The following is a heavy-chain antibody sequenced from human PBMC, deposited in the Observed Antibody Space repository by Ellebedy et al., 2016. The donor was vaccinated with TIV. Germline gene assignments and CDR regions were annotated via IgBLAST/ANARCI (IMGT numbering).Heavy chain of an antibody. D-gene: IGHD1-26*01. CDR2: ISINGKTQ. CDR3: AKIDDPSGQTSYVPDY. J-gene: IGHJ4*02. Sequence: PGGSLRLSCAASGFTFSHYEMNRVRQAPGKGLEWVSYISINGKTQYYADSVKGRFAISRDNSKNSLFLQMNGLRAEDSAVYYCAKIDDPSGQTSYVPDYWGQGTLVTVSS. V-gene: IGHV3-48*03. CDR1: GFTFSHYE.